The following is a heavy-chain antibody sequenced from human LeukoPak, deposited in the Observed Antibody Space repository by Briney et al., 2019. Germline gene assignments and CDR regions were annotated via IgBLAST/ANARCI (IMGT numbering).Heavy chain of an antibody. Sequence: GGSLRLSCVASGSSISAYTLNWVRQAPGKGLEWVASISSGAFITYHADSVKGRFTISRDDAKTSLFLQMNSLRGEDTAVYYCARELSVAYMDVWGKGAAVTVSS. CDR2: ISSGAFIT. CDR1: GSSISAYT. V-gene: IGHV3-21*06. J-gene: IGHJ6*03. CDR3: ARELSVAYMDV.